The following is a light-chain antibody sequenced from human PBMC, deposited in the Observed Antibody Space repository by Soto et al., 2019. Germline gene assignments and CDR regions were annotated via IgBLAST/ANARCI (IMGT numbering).Light chain of an antibody. J-gene: IGKJ5*01. CDR1: QTIDSW. CDR2: DAT. V-gene: IGKV1-5*01. Sequence: IPKTHCPSILTASVGARVTTTFRASQTIDSWVAWYQQKPGKAPKLLVYDATSLESGVSSRFSGSGYGTDFTLSINNLQPDDFATYYCQQYNRLITFGQGTRLENK. CDR3: QQYNRLIT.